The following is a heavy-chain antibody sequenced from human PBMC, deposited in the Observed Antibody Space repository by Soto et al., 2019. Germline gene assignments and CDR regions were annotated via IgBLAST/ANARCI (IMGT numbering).Heavy chain of an antibody. CDR1: GGSMSSYY. D-gene: IGHD2-15*01. J-gene: IGHJ4*02. V-gene: IGHV4-59*01. Sequence: SETLSLTCTVSGGSMSSYYWTWLRQSPGRGLEWIGYISYSGSTYYNPSLKSRVTISADTSKNQFSLRMNSMIAADTAVYYCARADPDASVGYWGQGTLVTVSS. CDR3: ARADPDASVGY. CDR2: ISYSGST.